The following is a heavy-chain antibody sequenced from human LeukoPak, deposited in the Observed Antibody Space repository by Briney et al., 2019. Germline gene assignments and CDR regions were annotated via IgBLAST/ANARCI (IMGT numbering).Heavy chain of an antibody. J-gene: IGHJ4*02. CDR1: GDIVSSNSAA. V-gene: IGHV6-1*01. CDR3: ARDWSHSMSLVFDY. D-gene: IGHD3-3*02. CDR2: TYYRSKWYN. Sequence: SQTLSLTCAIPGDIVSSNSAAWNWIRQSPSRGLEWLARTYYRSKWYNDYAVSVKSRITINPDTSKNQFSLQLNSVTPEDTAVYYCARDWSHSMSLVFDYWGQGTLVTVSS.